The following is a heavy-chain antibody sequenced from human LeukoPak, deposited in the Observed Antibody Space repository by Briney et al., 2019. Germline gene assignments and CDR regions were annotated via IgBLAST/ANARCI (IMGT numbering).Heavy chain of an antibody. Sequence: GGSLRLSCAASGFTFINYAMNWVRQAPGKGLEWVSAISGSGGSTYYADSVKGRFTISGDNSKNTLYLQMNSLRAEDTAIYYCAKDELPRLTAQGAFDIWGQGTMVTVSS. D-gene: IGHD2-21*02. CDR2: ISGSGGST. CDR1: GFTFINYA. CDR3: AKDELPRLTAQGAFDI. J-gene: IGHJ3*02. V-gene: IGHV3-23*01.